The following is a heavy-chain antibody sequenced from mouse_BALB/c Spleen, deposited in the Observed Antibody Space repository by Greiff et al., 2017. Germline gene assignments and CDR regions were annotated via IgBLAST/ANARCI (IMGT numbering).Heavy chain of an antibody. CDR1: GFTFSSYG. D-gene: IGHD1-1*01. J-gene: IGHJ2*01. Sequence: EVQLVESGGGLVQPGGSLKLSCAASGFTFSSYGMSWVRQTPDKRLELVATINSNGGSTYYPDSVKGRFTISRDNAKNTLYLQMSSLKSEDTAMYYCARDYYGSSSYYFDYWGQGTTLTVSS. CDR2: INSNGGST. CDR3: ARDYYGSSSYYFDY. V-gene: IGHV5-6-3*01.